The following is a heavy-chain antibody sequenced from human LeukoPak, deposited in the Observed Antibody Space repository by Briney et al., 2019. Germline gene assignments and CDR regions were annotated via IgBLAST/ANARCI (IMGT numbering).Heavy chain of an antibody. CDR3: APEMYSSSWYYYYYYYMDV. Sequence: GGSLRLSCAASGFTFNNYWMTWVRQAPGKGLEWVANIKQDGSQKYYVDSVKGRFTISRDNAKNSVYLQMNSLRAEDTAVYYCAPEMYSSSWYYYYYYYMDVWGKGTTVTISS. D-gene: IGHD6-13*01. V-gene: IGHV3-7*01. J-gene: IGHJ6*03. CDR1: GFTFNNYW. CDR2: IKQDGSQK.